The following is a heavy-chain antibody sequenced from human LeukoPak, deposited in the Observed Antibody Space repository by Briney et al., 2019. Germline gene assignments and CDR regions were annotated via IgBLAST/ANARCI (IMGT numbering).Heavy chain of an antibody. CDR2: SKSDGSST. Sequence: PGGSLRLSCAASGFTFSGHWMHWVRQVPGKGLVWVSRSKSDGSSTRYADSVKGRFTISRDNAKNTLYLQMNSLRVEDTAVYYCARSDWFDPWGQGTLVIVSS. J-gene: IGHJ5*02. CDR3: ARSDWFDP. CDR1: GFTFSGHW. V-gene: IGHV3-74*01.